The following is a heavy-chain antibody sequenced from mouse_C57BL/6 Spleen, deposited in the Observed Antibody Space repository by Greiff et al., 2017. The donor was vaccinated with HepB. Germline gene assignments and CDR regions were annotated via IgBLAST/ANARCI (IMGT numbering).Heavy chain of an antibody. CDR3: ARGDYYGSSYYFDY. Sequence: VQLQQSGPELVKPGASVKISCKASGYAFSSSWMNWVKQRPGKGLEWIGRIYPGDGDTNYNGKFKGKATLTADKSSSTAYMQLSSLTSEDSAVYFCARGDYYGSSYYFDYWGQGTTLTVSS. CDR2: IYPGDGDT. CDR1: GYAFSSSW. J-gene: IGHJ2*01. D-gene: IGHD1-1*01. V-gene: IGHV1-82*01.